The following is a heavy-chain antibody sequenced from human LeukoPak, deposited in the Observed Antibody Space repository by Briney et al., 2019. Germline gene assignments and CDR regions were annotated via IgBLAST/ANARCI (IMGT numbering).Heavy chain of an antibody. CDR3: AGNEIDIVVVPAATH. CDR2: IRYDGSNK. V-gene: IGHV3-30*02. Sequence: PGGSLRLSRAAPGFTFSSYGMHWVRQAPGKGLEWVAFIRYDGSNKYYADSVKGRFTISRDNSKNTLYLQMNSLRAEDTAVYYCAGNEIDIVVVPAATHWGQGTLVTVSS. D-gene: IGHD2-2*01. J-gene: IGHJ4*02. CDR1: GFTFSSYG.